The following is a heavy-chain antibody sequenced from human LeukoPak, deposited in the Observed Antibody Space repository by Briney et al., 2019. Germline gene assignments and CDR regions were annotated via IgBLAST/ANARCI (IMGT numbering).Heavy chain of an antibody. J-gene: IGHJ4*02. V-gene: IGHV4-34*01. CDR1: GGSFSGYY. Sequence: TSETLSLTCAVYGGSFSGYYWSWIRQPPGKGLEWIGEINHSGSTNYNPSLKSRVTISVDTSKNQFSLKLSSVTAADTAVYYCASQQYYYDSSGYYFDYWAREPWSPSPQ. CDR3: ASQQYYYDSSGYYFDY. CDR2: INHSGST. D-gene: IGHD3-22*01.